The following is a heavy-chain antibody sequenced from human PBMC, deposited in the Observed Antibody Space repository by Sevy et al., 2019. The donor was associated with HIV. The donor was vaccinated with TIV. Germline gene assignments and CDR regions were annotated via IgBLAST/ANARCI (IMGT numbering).Heavy chain of an antibody. CDR1: GGSISSGDYY. V-gene: IGHV4-30-4*01. CDR2: IYYSGST. J-gene: IGHJ4*02. CDR3: ARGRTWESLSHYYYDSSGSPGVDY. D-gene: IGHD3-22*01. Sequence: SETLSLTCTVSGGSISSGDYYWSWIRQPPGKGLEWIGYIYYSGSTYYNPSLKSRVTISVDTSKNQFSLKLSSVTAADTAVYYCARGRTWESLSHYYYDSSGSPGVDYWGQGTLVTVSS.